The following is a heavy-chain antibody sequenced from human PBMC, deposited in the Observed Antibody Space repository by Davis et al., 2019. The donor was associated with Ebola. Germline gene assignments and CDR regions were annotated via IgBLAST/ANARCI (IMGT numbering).Heavy chain of an antibody. J-gene: IGHJ4*02. CDR2: IYSGGST. D-gene: IGHD1-26*01. CDR1: GFTVSSNY. V-gene: IGHV3-53*04. Sequence: GESLKISCAASGFTVSSNYMSWVRQAPGKGLEWVSVIYSGGSTYYADSVKGRFTISRHNSKNTLYLQMNSLRAEDTAVYYCARVISGSVDYWGQGTLVTVSS. CDR3: ARVISGSVDY.